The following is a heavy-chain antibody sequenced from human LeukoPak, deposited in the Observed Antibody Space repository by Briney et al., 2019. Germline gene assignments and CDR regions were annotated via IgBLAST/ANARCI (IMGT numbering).Heavy chain of an antibody. Sequence: PSETLSLTCTVSSGSISSSTYYWGWIRQPPGKGLEWIGSIYYSGTTSYNPSLKSRVTISVDTSKNQFSLRLTSLTAADTAVYYCARGTHVLVSNTINYWGQGTLVTVSS. CDR2: IYYSGTT. V-gene: IGHV4-39*07. CDR3: ARGTHVLVSNTINY. J-gene: IGHJ4*02. CDR1: SGSISSSTYY. D-gene: IGHD2-8*02.